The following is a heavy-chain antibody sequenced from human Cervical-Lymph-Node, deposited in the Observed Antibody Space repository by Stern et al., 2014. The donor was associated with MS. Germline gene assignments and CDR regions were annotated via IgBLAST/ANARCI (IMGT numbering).Heavy chain of an antibody. CDR2: IHPSVGST. CDR1: GYPFTNYY. J-gene: IGHJ6*02. CDR3: AREVAGHRLGMMDV. V-gene: IGHV1-46*01. D-gene: IGHD6-19*01. Sequence: QVQLVESGSGLKKPGASVKVSCKASGYPFTNYYLHWARQPPAPGLEGLGKIHPSVGSTRYAQQFQSSLTMIRDTSPSPVYTELSSLRSEDTAVYYCAREVAGHRLGMMDVWGQGTTVTVSS.